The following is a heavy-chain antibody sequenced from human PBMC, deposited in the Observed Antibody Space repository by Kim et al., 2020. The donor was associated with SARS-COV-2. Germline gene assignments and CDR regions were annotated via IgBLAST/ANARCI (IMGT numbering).Heavy chain of an antibody. CDR1: GFTFSNYW. J-gene: IGHJ4*02. Sequence: GGSLRLSCAASGFTFSNYWMTWARQAPGKGLEWVANIQQNGRETYYVDSVKGRFTISRDNAKNSLFLQMNSLRAEDTAVYFCARVRLAWDDYDDYETHRFPDYWGQGTLVTVSS. V-gene: IGHV3-7*01. CDR3: ARVRLAWDDYDDYETHRFPDY. CDR2: IQQNGRET. D-gene: IGHD4-17*01.